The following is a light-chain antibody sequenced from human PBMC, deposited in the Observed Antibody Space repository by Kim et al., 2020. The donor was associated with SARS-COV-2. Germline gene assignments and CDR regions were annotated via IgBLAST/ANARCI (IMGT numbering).Light chain of an antibody. V-gene: IGLV1-36*01. CDR1: SSNIGNNA. CDR3: AVWDDSLNGPV. CDR2: YDD. J-gene: IGLJ3*02. Sequence: QRVTISCSGSSSNIGNNAVNWYQQLPGKAPKLLIYYDDLLPSGVSDRFSGSKSGTSASLAISGLQSEDEADYYCAVWDDSLNGPVFGGGTKLTVL.